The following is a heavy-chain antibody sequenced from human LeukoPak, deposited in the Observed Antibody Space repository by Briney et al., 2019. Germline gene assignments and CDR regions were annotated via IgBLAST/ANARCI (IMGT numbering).Heavy chain of an antibody. Sequence: GGSLRLSFAPLGFTSRTNNTSGFARAPGKGREGASVIYGGGSTYYAASVKGRFTISRDNSKNTLYLQMNSLRAEDTAVYYCASRLVTPYGDYDYWGQGTLVTVSS. J-gene: IGHJ4*02. D-gene: IGHD4-17*01. CDR1: GFTSRTNN. CDR2: IYGGGST. V-gene: IGHV3-53*01. CDR3: ASRLVTPYGDYDY.